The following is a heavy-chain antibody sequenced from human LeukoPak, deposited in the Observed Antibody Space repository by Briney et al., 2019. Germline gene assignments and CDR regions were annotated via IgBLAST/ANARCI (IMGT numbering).Heavy chain of an antibody. J-gene: IGHJ6*02. V-gene: IGHV4-61*08. CDR1: GGSISSGGYY. CDR2: IYYSGST. CDR3: ARGQKGGSGWVYYYYYYGMDV. Sequence: SQTLSLTCTVSGGSISSGGYYWSWIRQHPGKGLEWIGYIYYSGSTNYNPSLKSRVTISVDTSKNQFSLKLSSVTAADTAVYYCARGQKGGSGWVYYYYYYGMDVWGQGTTVTVSS. D-gene: IGHD6-19*01.